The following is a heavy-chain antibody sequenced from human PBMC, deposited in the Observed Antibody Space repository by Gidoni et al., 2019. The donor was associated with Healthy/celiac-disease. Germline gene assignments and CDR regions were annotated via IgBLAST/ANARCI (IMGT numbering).Heavy chain of an antibody. CDR2: IIPILGIA. V-gene: IGHV1-69*09. Sequence: QVQLVQSGAEVKKPGSSVNVSCKASGGTFSSYAISWVRQAPGQGLEWMGRIIPILGIANYAQKFQGRVTITADKSTSTAYMELSSLRSEDTAVYYCAVGRDGYSSFDYWGQGTLVTVSS. CDR3: AVGRDGYSSFDY. J-gene: IGHJ4*02. D-gene: IGHD5-18*01. CDR1: GGTFSSYA.